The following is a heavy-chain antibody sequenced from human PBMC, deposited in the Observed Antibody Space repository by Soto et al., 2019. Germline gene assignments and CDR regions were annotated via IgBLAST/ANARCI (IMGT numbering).Heavy chain of an antibody. J-gene: IGHJ4*02. V-gene: IGHV3-33*01. CDR1: GFTFSSYG. D-gene: IGHD1-20*01. Sequence: GGSLRLSCAASGFTFSSYGMHWVRQAPGKGLEWVAVIWYDGSNKYYADSVKGRFTISRDNSKNTLYLQMNSLRAEDTAVYYCARDGGNWNTEYYFDYWGQGTLLTVSS. CDR3: ARDGGNWNTEYYFDY. CDR2: IWYDGSNK.